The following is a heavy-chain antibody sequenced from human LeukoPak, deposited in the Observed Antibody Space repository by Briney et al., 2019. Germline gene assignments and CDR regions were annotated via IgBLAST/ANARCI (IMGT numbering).Heavy chain of an antibody. D-gene: IGHD3-9*01. V-gene: IGHV3-48*03. CDR2: ISSSGSTI. CDR3: ARGHTYYDILTGPGAGSDYYYGMDV. Sequence: GGSLRLSCAASGFTFSSYEMNWVRQAPGKGLEWVSYISSSGSTIYYADSVKGRFTISRDNAKNSLYLQMNSLRAEDTAVYYCARGHTYYDILTGPGAGSDYYYGMDVWGQGTTATVSS. CDR1: GFTFSSYE. J-gene: IGHJ6*02.